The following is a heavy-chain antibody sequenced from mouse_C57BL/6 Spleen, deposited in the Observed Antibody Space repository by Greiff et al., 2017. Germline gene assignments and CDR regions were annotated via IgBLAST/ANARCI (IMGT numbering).Heavy chain of an antibody. J-gene: IGHJ2*01. CDR1: GYSFTGYF. CDR3: ARTSTMVTTKGFDY. Sequence: VQLKQSGPELVKPGDSVKISCKASGYSFTGYFMNWVMQSHGKSLEWIGRINPYNGDTFYNQKFKGKATLTVDKSSSTAHMELRSLTSEDSAVYYCARTSTMVTTKGFDYWGQGTTRTVSS. CDR2: INPYNGDT. V-gene: IGHV1-20*01. D-gene: IGHD2-2*01.